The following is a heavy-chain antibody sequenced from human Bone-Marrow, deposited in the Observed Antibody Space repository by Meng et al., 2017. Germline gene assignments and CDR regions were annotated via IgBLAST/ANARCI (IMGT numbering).Heavy chain of an antibody. Sequence: ASETVSCKASGYTFTSYDINWVRQATGQGLEWMGWMNPNSGNTGYAQKFQGRVTITRNTSISTAYMELSSLRSEDTAVYYCAILTYYYYYGMDVWGQGTTVTVSS. V-gene: IGHV1-8*03. D-gene: IGHD1-14*01. CDR2: MNPNSGNT. J-gene: IGHJ6*02. CDR1: GYTFTSYD. CDR3: AILTYYYYYGMDV.